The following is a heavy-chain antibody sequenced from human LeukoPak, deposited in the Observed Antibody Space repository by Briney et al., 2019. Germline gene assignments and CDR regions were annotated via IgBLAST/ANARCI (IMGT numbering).Heavy chain of an antibody. CDR1: GFTFRSYA. V-gene: IGHV3-23*01. CDR3: AKIRGYTYGFGDY. Sequence: PGGSLRLSCAASGFTFRSYAMSWVRQAPGKGLEWVSDISESGGGTHYADSVKGRFTISRDNSKNTLYLQMNTLRAEDTAVYFCAKIRGYTYGFGDYWGQGILVTVSS. D-gene: IGHD5-18*01. J-gene: IGHJ4*02. CDR2: ISESGGGT.